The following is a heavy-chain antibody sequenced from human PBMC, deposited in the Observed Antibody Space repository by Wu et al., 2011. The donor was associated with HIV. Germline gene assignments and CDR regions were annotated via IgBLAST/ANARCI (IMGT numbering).Heavy chain of an antibody. D-gene: IGHD2-21*02. J-gene: IGHJ6*02. Sequence: QVQSGAVWGREGWKEALGTSGRRVACKASGYTFNSFAISWVRQAPGEGLEWMGGIIPAFGTPNYAPRFRGRVTITSDESTRTAYMELRGLRSEDTAVYFCARERQRLKYSYYNGMDVWGLGTTVIVS. CDR1: GYTFNSFA. CDR3: ARERQRLKYSYYNGMDV. CDR2: IIPAFGTP. V-gene: IGHV1-69*05.